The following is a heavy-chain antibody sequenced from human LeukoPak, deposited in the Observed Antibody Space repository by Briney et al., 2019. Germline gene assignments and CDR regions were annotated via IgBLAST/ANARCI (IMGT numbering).Heavy chain of an antibody. D-gene: IGHD6-13*01. J-gene: IGHJ6*03. CDR1: GESFSGYY. CDR3: ARGRQQLVRAGTAYYYYMDV. V-gene: IGHV4-34*01. CDR2: INHSGST. Sequence: SETLSLTCAVYGESFSGYYWSWIRQPPGKGLEWIGEINHSGSTNYNPSLKSRVTISVDTSKNQFSLKLSSVTAADTAVYYCARGRQQLVRAGTAYYYYMDVWGKGTTVTVSS.